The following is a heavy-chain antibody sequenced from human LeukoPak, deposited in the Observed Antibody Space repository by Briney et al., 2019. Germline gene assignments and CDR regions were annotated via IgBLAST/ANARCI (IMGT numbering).Heavy chain of an antibody. CDR3: ARSRWLQYHDY. CDR1: GGSFSGDY. CDR2: INHSGST. V-gene: IGHV4-34*01. J-gene: IGHJ4*02. D-gene: IGHD5-24*01. Sequence: PSETLSLTCAVYGGSFSGDYWSWIRQPPGKGLEWIGEINHSGSTNYNPSLKSRVTISVDTSKNQFSLKLSSVTAADTAVYYCARSRWLQYHDYWGQGTLVTVSS.